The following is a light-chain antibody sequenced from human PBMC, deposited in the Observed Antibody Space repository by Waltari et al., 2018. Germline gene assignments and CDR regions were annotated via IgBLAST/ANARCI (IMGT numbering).Light chain of an antibody. Sequence: QLVLTHSPSASASLGASVTLTCTLRSGHSNNAVASHPQQPDKGPRYLMKLNTDGSHIRGDGIPDRFSGSSSVAERFLIISSLQFDDEADYYCQTWGSGIWVFGGGTRLTGL. CDR1: SGHSNNA. CDR3: QTWGSGIWV. CDR2: LNTDGSH. V-gene: IGLV4-69*01. J-gene: IGLJ3*02.